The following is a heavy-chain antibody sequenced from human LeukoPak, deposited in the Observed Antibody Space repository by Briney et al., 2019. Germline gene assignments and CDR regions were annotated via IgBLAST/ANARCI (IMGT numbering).Heavy chain of an antibody. J-gene: IGHJ4*02. V-gene: IGHV1-8*01. CDR1: GYTFTSYD. D-gene: IGHD3-3*01. CDR2: MNPNSGNT. CDR3: ARGGYDFWSGYYFIYFDY. Sequence: ASVKVSCKASGYTFTSYDINWVRQATGQGLEWMGWMNPNSGNTGHAQKFQGRVTMTRNTSISTAYMELSSLRSEDTAVYYCARGGYDFWSGYYFIYFDYWGQGTLVTASS.